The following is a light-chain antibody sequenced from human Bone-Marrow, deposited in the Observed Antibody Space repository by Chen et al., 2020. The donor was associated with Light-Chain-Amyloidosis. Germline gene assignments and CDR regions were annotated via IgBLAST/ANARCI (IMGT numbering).Light chain of an antibody. CDR3: QQSYNMSSIT. CDR1: QRISNY. CDR2: AAS. Sequence: DIQMTQSPSSLSASVGDRVTITCRASQRISNYLNWYQQKPGKAPKLLIHAASTLQSGVPLRFSGSGSGTDFILTISSVQPEDFAIYYCQQSYNMSSITFSQGTRLEIK. V-gene: IGKV1-39*01. J-gene: IGKJ5*01.